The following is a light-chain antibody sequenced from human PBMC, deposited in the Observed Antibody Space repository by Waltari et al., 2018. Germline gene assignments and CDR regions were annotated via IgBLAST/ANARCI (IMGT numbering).Light chain of an antibody. Sequence: QSALTQPRSVSGSPGQSVTIPCTGTSSAVGGYNYVSWYQHPPGKAPKLIIYDVTNRPSGVPDRCSASKSDNTASLTISGLQAEDEADYYCCSYAGSITFWVFGGGTKLTVL. CDR1: SSAVGGYNY. V-gene: IGLV2-11*01. CDR3: CSYAGSITFWV. CDR2: DVT. J-gene: IGLJ3*02.